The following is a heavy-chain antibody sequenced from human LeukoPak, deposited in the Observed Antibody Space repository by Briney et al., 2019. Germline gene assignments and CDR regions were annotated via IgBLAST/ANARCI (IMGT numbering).Heavy chain of an antibody. Sequence: SETLSLTCAVYGGTFSGYYWSWIRQPPGKGLEWIGEINPGGSTNYNPSLGSRLTISVDPSKNQFSLNLTSVTAADTAIYYCAREDCSGGACTNFDYWGQGTLVTVSS. CDR1: GGTFSGYY. J-gene: IGHJ4*02. V-gene: IGHV4-34*01. CDR3: AREDCSGGACTNFDY. CDR2: INPGGST. D-gene: IGHD2-15*01.